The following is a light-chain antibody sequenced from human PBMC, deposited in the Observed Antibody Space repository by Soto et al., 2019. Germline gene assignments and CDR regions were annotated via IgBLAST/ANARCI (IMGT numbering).Light chain of an antibody. CDR2: GAS. CDR3: QHYNNWPYT. CDR1: QSVSSN. V-gene: IGKV3-15*01. J-gene: IGKJ2*01. Sequence: EIVMTQSPATLSVSPGERATLSCRASQSVSSNLAWYQQKPGLAPRLLIYGASNRATGIPARFSSSGAGTEFTLTISSLHSEDFAVYYCQHYNNWPYTFGQGTKLEIK.